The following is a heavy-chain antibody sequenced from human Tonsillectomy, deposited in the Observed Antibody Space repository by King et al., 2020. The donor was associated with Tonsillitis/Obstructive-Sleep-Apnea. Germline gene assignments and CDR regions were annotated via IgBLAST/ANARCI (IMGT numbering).Heavy chain of an antibody. CDR1: GFTFSNYG. CDR2: IWYDGSNE. Sequence: VQLVESGGGVVQPGRSLRLSCAASGFTFSNYGMHWVRQAPGKGLEWVAVIWYDGSNENYADSVKGRFTISRDNSKNTLYLQMNSLRAEDTAVYYCARDHSMGAPQVYWGQGTQVTVSS. D-gene: IGHD1-26*01. V-gene: IGHV3-33*01. CDR3: ARDHSMGAPQVY. J-gene: IGHJ4*01.